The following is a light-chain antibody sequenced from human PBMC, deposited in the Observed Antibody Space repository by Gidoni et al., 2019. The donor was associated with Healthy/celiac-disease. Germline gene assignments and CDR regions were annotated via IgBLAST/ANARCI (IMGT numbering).Light chain of an antibody. J-gene: IGKJ2*01. CDR2: AAS. Sequence: DIKMTQSPSSLSASVGDRVTITCRASQSISSYLNWYQQKPGKAPKLLIYAASSLQSGVPSRFSGRGSGTDFTLTISSLQPEDFATYYCQQGYSTPRTFGQGTKLEIK. V-gene: IGKV1-39*01. CDR1: QSISSY. CDR3: QQGYSTPRT.